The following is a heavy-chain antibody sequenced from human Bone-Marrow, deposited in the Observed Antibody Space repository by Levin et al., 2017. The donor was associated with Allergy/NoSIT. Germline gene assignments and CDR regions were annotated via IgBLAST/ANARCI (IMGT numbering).Heavy chain of an antibody. J-gene: IGHJ4*02. Sequence: SETLSLTCTVSGGSISSSSYYWGWIRQPPGTGLEWIGSIYYSGSTYYNPSLKSRVTISVDTSKNQFSLKLSSVTAADTAVYYCARDCGSCSEYGVFVYWGQGTLVTVSS. CDR1: GGSISSSSYY. CDR2: IYYSGST. V-gene: IGHV4-39*07. D-gene: IGHD2-15*01. CDR3: ARDCGSCSEYGVFVY.